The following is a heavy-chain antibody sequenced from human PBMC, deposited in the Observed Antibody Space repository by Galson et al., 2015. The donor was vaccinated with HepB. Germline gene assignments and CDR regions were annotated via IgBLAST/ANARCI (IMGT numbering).Heavy chain of an antibody. CDR2: IRGSGGST. Sequence: SLRLSCAASAFTFSSYAMNWVRQAPGKGLEWVSAIRGSGGSTYYADSVKGRFTISRDNSKNTLYLQMNSLRAEDTAVYYCAKGETSGWYYFDYWGQGTLVTVSS. J-gene: IGHJ4*02. D-gene: IGHD6-19*01. V-gene: IGHV3-23*01. CDR1: AFTFSSYA. CDR3: AKGETSGWYYFDY.